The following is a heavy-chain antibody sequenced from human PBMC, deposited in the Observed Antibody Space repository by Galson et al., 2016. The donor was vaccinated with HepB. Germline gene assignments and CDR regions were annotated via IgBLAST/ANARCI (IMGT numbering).Heavy chain of an antibody. CDR3: ARRGFCSRTSCYTGGWYFDL. V-gene: IGHV4-59*08. J-gene: IGHJ2*01. CDR1: GDSISIYH. Sequence: TLSLTCTVSGDSISIYHWGWIRQPPGKGLEWIGHIDDSGDTDYNPSLRSRVTTSVDMSKNQVSLKMDSVTAADTAVYYCARRGFCSRTSCYTGGWYFDLWGRGTLVTVSS. CDR2: IDDSGDT. D-gene: IGHD2-2*02.